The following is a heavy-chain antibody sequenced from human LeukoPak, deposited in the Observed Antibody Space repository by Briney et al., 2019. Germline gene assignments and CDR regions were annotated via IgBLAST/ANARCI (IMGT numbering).Heavy chain of an antibody. CDR1: GGTFSSYA. CDR2: IIPIFGTA. Sequence: GSSVKVSCKASGGTFSSYAISWVRQAPGQGLEWMGGIIPIFGTANYAQKFQGRVTITADESTSTAYMELSSLRSEDTAEYYCASVVVEGVYYYYYGMDVWGQGTTVTVSS. CDR3: ASVVVEGVYYYYYGMDV. D-gene: IGHD2-15*01. J-gene: IGHJ6*02. V-gene: IGHV1-69*01.